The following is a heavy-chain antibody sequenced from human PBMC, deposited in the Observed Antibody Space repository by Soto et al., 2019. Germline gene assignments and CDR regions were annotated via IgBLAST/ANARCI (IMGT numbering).Heavy chain of an antibody. CDR3: AKRKYCPSTTCFDY. CDR2: INAGNGNT. D-gene: IGHD2-2*01. Sequence: ASVKVSCKASGYTFTSYAMNWVRQAPGQRLEWMGWINAGNGNTKYSQKFQGRFTISRDTSENTLYLQMTSLRTEDTAVYYCAKRKYCPSTTCFDYWGQGTQVTVSS. V-gene: IGHV1-3*01. J-gene: IGHJ4*02. CDR1: GYTFTSYA.